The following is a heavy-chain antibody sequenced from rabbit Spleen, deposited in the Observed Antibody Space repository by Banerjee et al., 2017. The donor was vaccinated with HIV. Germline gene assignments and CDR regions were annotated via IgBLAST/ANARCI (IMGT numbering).Heavy chain of an antibody. CDR2: IYTGDGST. CDR3: ARDTASSFSSYGMDL. J-gene: IGHJ6*01. Sequence: QEQLVESGGGLVQPEGSLALTCKASGFDFSGHYMCWVRQAPGKRLEWIACIYTGDGSTYFANWAKGRFTISKTSSTTVTLQMTSLTAADTATYFCARDTASSFSSYGMDLWGPGTLVTVS. D-gene: IGHD8-1*01. V-gene: IGHV1S45*01. CDR1: GFDFSGHY.